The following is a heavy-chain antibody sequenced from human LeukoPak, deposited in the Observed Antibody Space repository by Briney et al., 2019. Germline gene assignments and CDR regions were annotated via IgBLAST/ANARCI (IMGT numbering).Heavy chain of an antibody. J-gene: IGHJ4*02. CDR2: IYSGGET. D-gene: IGHD5-12*01. CDR1: GFTVSSNY. V-gene: IGHV3-53*01. Sequence: PGGSLRLSCAASGFTVSSNYMSWVRQAPGKGLEWGSVIYSGGETYYADSVKGRFTISRDNSKNTLYLQMNTLRAEDTAVYYCARASGYSGYDPFDYWGQGTLVTVSS. CDR3: ARASGYSGYDPFDY.